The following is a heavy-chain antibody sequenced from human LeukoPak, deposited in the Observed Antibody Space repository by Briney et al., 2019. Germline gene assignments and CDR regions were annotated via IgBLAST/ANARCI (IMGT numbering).Heavy chain of an antibody. V-gene: IGHV1-46*01. CDR2: INPSGGST. Sequence: ASVKVSCKASGYTFTSYYMHWVRQAPGQGLEWMGIINPSGGSTSYAQKFQGRVTMTRDTSTSAVYMELSSLRSEDTAVYYCAREDIVVVPAAIGWFDPWGQGTLVTVSS. CDR3: AREDIVVVPAAIGWFDP. D-gene: IGHD2-2*01. CDR1: GYTFTSYY. J-gene: IGHJ5*02.